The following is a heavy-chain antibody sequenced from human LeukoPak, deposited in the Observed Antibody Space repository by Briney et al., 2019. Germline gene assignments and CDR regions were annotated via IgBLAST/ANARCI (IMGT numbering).Heavy chain of an antibody. V-gene: IGHV4-61*02. J-gene: IGHJ4*02. CDR1: GGSISSGSYY. D-gene: IGHD1-26*01. Sequence: PPQTLSLTCTVSGGSISSGSYYWSWIRQPAGKGLEWIGRIYTSGSTNYNPSLKSRVTISVDTSKNQFSLKLSSVTAADTAVYYCARGGHHSGSYRDYWGQGTLVTASS. CDR2: IYTSGST. CDR3: ARGGHHSGSYRDY.